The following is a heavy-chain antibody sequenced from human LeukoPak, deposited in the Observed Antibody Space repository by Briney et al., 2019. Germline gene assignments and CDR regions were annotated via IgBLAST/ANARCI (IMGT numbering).Heavy chain of an antibody. CDR3: ARDRGGGHMDV. CDR2: INSDGSST. Sequence: GGSLRLSCAASGFTFSGYWMHWVRQAPGKGLVWVSRINSDGSSTSYADSVKGRFTISRENAKNSLYLQMNSLRAGDTAVYYCARDRGGGHMDVWGKGTTVTISS. V-gene: IGHV3-74*01. J-gene: IGHJ6*03. CDR1: GFTFSGYW. D-gene: IGHD2-15*01.